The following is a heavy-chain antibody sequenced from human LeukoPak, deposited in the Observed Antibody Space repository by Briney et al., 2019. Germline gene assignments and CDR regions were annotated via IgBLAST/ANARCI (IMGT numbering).Heavy chain of an antibody. CDR2: IYYSGST. J-gene: IGHJ4*02. Sequence: SETLSLTCTVSGGSISSYYWSWIRQPPGKGLEWIGYIYYSGSTNYNPFLKSRVTISVDTSKNQFSLKLSSVTAADTAVYYCARHYDSSSWYREVREFYFDYWGQGTLVTVSS. V-gene: IGHV4-59*08. D-gene: IGHD6-13*01. CDR1: GGSISSYY. CDR3: ARHYDSSSWYREVREFYFDY.